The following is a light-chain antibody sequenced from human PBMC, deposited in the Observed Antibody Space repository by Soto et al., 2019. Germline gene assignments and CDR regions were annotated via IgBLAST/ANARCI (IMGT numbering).Light chain of an antibody. J-gene: IGKJ4*01. V-gene: IGKV1-39*01. CDR3: QQSYSTPLT. CDR1: QSISSY. Sequence: DIQMTQSPSSLSASVGDRVTITCRASQSISSYLNWYQQKPGKAPKLLIYATSSLQSGVPSRFSGSGSGTDFSLTISSLQPEDFATYHCQQSYSTPLTFGGGTKVEIK. CDR2: ATS.